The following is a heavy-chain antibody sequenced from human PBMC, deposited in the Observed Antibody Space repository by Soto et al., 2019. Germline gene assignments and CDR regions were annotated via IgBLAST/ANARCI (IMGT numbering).Heavy chain of an antibody. CDR2: IYSGGST. CDR3: ASSRGCSGGSYYSYFDY. CDR1: GFTVSSNY. D-gene: IGHD2-15*01. Sequence: EVQLVESGGGLVQPGGSLRLSCAASGFTVSSNYMSWVRQAPGKGLEWVSVIYSGGSTYYADSVKGRFTISRDNSKNTLYLQMNSLRAEDSVVYYCASSRGCSGGSYYSYFDYWGQGTLVTVSS. J-gene: IGHJ4*02. V-gene: IGHV3-66*01.